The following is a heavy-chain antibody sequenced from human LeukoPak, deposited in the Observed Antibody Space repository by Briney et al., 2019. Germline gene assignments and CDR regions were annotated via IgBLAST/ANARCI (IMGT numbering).Heavy chain of an antibody. D-gene: IGHD2-2*01. CDR3: AASLICSSTSCPRAGAFDI. J-gene: IGHJ3*02. CDR2: IVVGSGNT. V-gene: IGHV1-58*01. Sequence: GTSVKVSCKASGFTFTSSAVQWVRQARGQRLEWIGWIVVGSGNTNYAQKFQERVTITRDMSTSTAYMELSSLRSEDTAVYYCAASLICSSTSCPRAGAFDIWGQGTMVTVSS. CDR1: GFTFTSSA.